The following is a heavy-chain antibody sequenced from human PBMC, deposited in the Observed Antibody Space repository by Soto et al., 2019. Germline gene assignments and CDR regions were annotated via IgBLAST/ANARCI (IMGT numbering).Heavy chain of an antibody. D-gene: IGHD1-1*01. Sequence: QLQLQESGPGLVKPSETLSRTCTVSGGSISSSSYYWGWIRQPPGKGLEWIGSIYYSGSTYYIPSLNSLVTISVDTSKFQFSLKLSSVTAADTAVYYCARHVDNWKDIGYMDVWGKGTTVTVSS. CDR1: GGSISSSSYY. V-gene: IGHV4-39*01. CDR2: IYYSGST. CDR3: ARHVDNWKDIGYMDV. J-gene: IGHJ6*03.